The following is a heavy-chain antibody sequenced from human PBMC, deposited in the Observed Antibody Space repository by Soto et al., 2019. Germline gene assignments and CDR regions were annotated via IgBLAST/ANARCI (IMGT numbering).Heavy chain of an antibody. Sequence: GGSLRLSCETSEFTFSSYWMTWVRRTPGKGLEWVANIDGEGGEKNYAESVKGRFTISRDNAKKSLYLKMNSLSAEDTAVYYCARGLYNGSPHLFYWGQGTLVTVSS. J-gene: IGHJ4*02. V-gene: IGHV3-7*05. CDR3: ARGLYNGSPHLFY. D-gene: IGHD1-26*01. CDR2: IDGEGGEK. CDR1: EFTFSSYW.